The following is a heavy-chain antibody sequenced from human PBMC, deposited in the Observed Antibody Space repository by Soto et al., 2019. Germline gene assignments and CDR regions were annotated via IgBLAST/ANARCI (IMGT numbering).Heavy chain of an antibody. CDR3: ARARAERERSYDFWSGSFDY. CDR1: GGSFSRFA. D-gene: IGHD3-3*01. J-gene: IGHJ4*02. Sequence: SVKVSCKASGGSFSRFAISWVRQAPGQGLEWIGGIIPIYDTTNYAQKFQGRVTITADESTSTASTELSSLTSEDTAVFYCARARAERERSYDFWSGSFDYWGQGALVTVSS. V-gene: IGHV1-69*13. CDR2: IIPIYDTT.